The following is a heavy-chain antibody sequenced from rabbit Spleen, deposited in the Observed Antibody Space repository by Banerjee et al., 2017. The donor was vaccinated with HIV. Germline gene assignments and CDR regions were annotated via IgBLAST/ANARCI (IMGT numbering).Heavy chain of an antibody. Sequence: QSLEESGGDLVKPGASLTLTCTASGVSFSFNSYMCWVRQAPGKGLEWIACIDTSSSDFTYFASWAKGRFTISKTSSTTVTLQMTSVTAADTATYFCARDLDDVIGWNFGWWGPGTLVTVS. CDR2: IDTSSSDFT. CDR3: ARDLDDVIGWNFGW. D-gene: IGHD4-1*01. CDR1: GVSFSFNSY. J-gene: IGHJ4*01. V-gene: IGHV1S40*01.